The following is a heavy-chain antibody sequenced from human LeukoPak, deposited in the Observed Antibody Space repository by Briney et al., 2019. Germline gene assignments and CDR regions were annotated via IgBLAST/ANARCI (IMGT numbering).Heavy chain of an antibody. V-gene: IGHV1-69*13. CDR2: IIPIFGTA. J-gene: IGHJ5*02. CDR3: ARVGYCTNGVCSNWFDP. CDR1: GGTFSSYA. D-gene: IGHD2-8*01. Sequence: GASVKVSCKASGGTFSSYAISWVRQAPGQGLEWMGGIIPIFGTANYAQKFQGRVTITADESTSTAYMELSSLRSEDTAVYYCARVGYCTNGVCSNWFDPWGQGILVTVSS.